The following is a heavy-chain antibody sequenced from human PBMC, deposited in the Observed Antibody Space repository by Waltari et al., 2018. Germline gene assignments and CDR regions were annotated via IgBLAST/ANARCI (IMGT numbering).Heavy chain of an antibody. CDR2: INPNSGAT. CDR1: GYRFSGNY. J-gene: IGHJ3*01. Sequence: QVQLVQSGAEVKKPGASVKVSCKASGYRFSGNYIHWVRQAPGQEFEWLGWINPNSGATRYAQKFQGRVTMTRDTSISTAYMEPARLTSDDTAVYFCARDSTPFDFWGQGTEIIVSS. V-gene: IGHV1-2*02. CDR3: ARDSTPFDF.